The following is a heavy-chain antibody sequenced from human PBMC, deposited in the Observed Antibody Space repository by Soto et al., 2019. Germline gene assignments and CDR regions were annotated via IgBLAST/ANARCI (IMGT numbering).Heavy chain of an antibody. D-gene: IGHD6-6*01. V-gene: IGHV5-51*01. CDR1: GSSFTSYW. Sequence: CHGSGSSFTSYWIGWVRQMPGKGPEWMGIIYPGDSDTRYSPSFQGQVTISADKSVSTAYLQWSSLKASDTAMYYCASFLRGQLWYGMDVWGQGTTVTVSS. CDR3: ASFLRGQLWYGMDV. J-gene: IGHJ6*02. CDR2: IYPGDSDT.